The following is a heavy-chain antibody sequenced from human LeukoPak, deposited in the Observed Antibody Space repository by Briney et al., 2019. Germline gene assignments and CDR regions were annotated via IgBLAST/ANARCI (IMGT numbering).Heavy chain of an antibody. CDR3: ARDVHGDYGSGWFDP. J-gene: IGHJ5*02. CDR2: IMPLFGTA. Sequence: SVKVSCKTSGGTFNNSAISWVRQAPGQGLEWLGGIMPLFGTAGYAQKFQGRVTITKDESTGTVYLELTSLTSDDTAVYYGARDVHGDYGSGWFDPWGQGTLVSVSS. D-gene: IGHD4-17*01. V-gene: IGHV1-69*05. CDR1: GGTFNNSA.